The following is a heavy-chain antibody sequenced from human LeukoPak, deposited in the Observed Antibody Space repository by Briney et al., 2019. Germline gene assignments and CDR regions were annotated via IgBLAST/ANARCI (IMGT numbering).Heavy chain of an antibody. CDR1: GGSISGYY. Sequence: SETLSLTCTVSGGSISGYYWSWIRQPPGKGLEWIGSIYYSGTTYYNPSLKSRVTISVDTSKNQFSLKLRSVTAADTSVYYCARLWSGLRPPDYWGQGTLVTVSS. CDR3: ARLWSGLRPPDY. J-gene: IGHJ4*02. V-gene: IGHV4-39*01. D-gene: IGHD3-3*01. CDR2: IYYSGTT.